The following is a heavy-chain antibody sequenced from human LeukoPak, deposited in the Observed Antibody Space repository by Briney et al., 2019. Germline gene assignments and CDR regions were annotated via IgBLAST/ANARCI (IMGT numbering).Heavy chain of an antibody. J-gene: IGHJ6*03. CDR2: IIPIFGTA. CDR1: GGTFSSYA. V-gene: IGHV1-69*05. CDR3: ARGVPYSNYAHDDYYYYMDV. D-gene: IGHD4-11*01. Sequence: VASVKVSCKASGGTFSSYAISWVRQAPGQGLEWMGGIIPIFGTANYAQKFRGRVTITTDESTSTAYMELSSLRSEDTAVYYCARGVPYSNYAHDDYYYYMDVWGKGTTVTVSS.